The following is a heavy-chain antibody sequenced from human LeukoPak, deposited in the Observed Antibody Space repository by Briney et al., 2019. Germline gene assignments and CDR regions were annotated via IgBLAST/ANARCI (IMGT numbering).Heavy chain of an antibody. J-gene: IGHJ4*02. CDR3: AKSPRSLLWFGELSQADY. CDR2: ISGSGGST. CDR1: GFTFSSYA. Sequence: GGSLRLSCAASGFTFSSYAMSWVRQAPGKGLEWVSAISGSGGSTYYADSVKGRFTISRDNSKNTLYLQMNSLRAEDTAVHYCAKSPRSLLWFGELSQADYWGQGTLVTVSS. V-gene: IGHV3-23*01. D-gene: IGHD3-10*01.